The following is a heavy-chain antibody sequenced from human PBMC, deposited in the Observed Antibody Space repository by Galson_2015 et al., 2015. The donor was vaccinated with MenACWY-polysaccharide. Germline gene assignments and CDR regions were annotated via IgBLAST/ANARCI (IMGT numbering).Heavy chain of an antibody. Sequence: WSWIRQSADKGLEYLGRIHATGSTAYNPSFRSRVAMSVDLPRNQLSPRLVSVTASDTAIYYCARRSLDNWYFDLWGRGTLVIVSS. J-gene: IGHJ2*01. CDR2: IHATGST. CDR3: ARRSLDNWYFDL. V-gene: IGHV4-59*10. D-gene: IGHD1-1*01.